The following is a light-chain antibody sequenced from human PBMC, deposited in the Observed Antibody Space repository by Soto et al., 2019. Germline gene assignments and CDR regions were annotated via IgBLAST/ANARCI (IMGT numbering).Light chain of an antibody. Sequence: VLTQSPVTLSLSPGESATLSCRASQSVSRKLVWYQQKPGQAPRLLIYGASNRATGIPDRFSGSGSGTDFTLTISRLEPEDFAVYYCQQYGSSGTFCQGAKVDVK. CDR2: GAS. J-gene: IGKJ1*01. V-gene: IGKV3-20*01. CDR1: QSVSRK. CDR3: QQYGSSGT.